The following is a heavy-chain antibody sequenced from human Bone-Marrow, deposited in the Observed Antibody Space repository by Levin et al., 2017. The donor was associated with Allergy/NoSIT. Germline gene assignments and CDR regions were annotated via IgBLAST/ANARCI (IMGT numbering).Heavy chain of an antibody. D-gene: IGHD3-10*01. Sequence: SETLSLTCTVSPGSVRSTTYYWVWIRQPPGKGLEWIASIYYSGTSYSGTTYYSATLKSRATISVDTSKNHFSLNLTSVTAADTAVYYCARTRGPRTYFDYWGQGSLVTVSS. CDR1: PGSVRSTTYY. J-gene: IGHJ4*02. V-gene: IGHV4-39*02. CDR2: IYYSGTSYSGTT. CDR3: ARTRGPRTYFDY.